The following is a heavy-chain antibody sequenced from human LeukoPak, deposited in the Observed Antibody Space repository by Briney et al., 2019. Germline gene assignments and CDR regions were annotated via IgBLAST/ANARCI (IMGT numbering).Heavy chain of an antibody. D-gene: IGHD4-17*01. CDR1: GFSISRYA. V-gene: IGHV3-30*04. CDR2: ISDDGSNK. CDR3: ARNDYGDILSFDY. J-gene: IGHJ4*02. Sequence: GWSLRLSCTASGFSISRYAMHWVRQAPGKGLEWVAVISDDGSNKYYADSVKGRFTISRDNSKNTLYLQMNSLRAEDTAMYYCARNDYGDILSFDYWGQGTLVTVSS.